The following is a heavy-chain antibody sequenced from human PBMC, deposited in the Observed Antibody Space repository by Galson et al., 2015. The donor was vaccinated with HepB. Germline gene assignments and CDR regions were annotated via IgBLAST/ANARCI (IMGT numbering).Heavy chain of an antibody. CDR1: GFTFSDYY. D-gene: IGHD3-3*01. J-gene: IGHJ4*02. Sequence: LSLSCAASGFTFSDYYMSWIRQAPGKGLEWVSYISSSSSYTNYADSVKGRFTISRDNAKNSLYLQMNSLTVEDTVVYYCARDFFGTVEDWGQGTLVTVSS. CDR3: ARDFFGTVED. CDR2: ISSSSSYT. V-gene: IGHV3-11*05.